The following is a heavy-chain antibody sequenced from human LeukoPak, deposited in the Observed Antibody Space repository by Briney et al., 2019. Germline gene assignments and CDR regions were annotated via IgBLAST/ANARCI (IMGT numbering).Heavy chain of an antibody. Sequence: PSETLSLTCTVSGGSVNSGDCYWSWIRQPPGKGLEWIGYIYYSGSTYYNPSLKSRVTISVDTSKNQFSLNLSSVTAADTAVYYCARAPLLSRHFQHWGQGTLVTVSS. D-gene: IGHD2-2*01. CDR1: GGSVNSGDCY. J-gene: IGHJ1*01. V-gene: IGHV4-30-4*01. CDR2: IYYSGST. CDR3: ARAPLLSRHFQH.